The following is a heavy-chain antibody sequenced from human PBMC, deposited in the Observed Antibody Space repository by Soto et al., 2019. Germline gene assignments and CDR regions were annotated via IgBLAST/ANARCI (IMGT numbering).Heavy chain of an antibody. CDR2: IIPIFGTA. V-gene: IGHV1-69*13. J-gene: IGHJ6*02. Sequence: SVKVSCKASGGTFSSYAISWVRQAPGQGLEWMGGIIPIFGTANYAQKFQGRVTITADESTSTAYMELSSLRSEDTAVYYCASSGVVVVPATPVLGDVWGQGTTVPAP. CDR1: GGTFSSYA. D-gene: IGHD2-2*01. CDR3: ASSGVVVVPATPVLGDV.